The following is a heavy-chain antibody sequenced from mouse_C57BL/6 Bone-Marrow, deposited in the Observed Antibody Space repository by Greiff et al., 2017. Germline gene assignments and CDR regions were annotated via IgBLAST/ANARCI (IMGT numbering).Heavy chain of an antibody. CDR3: ARGSSGDD. J-gene: IGHJ2*01. Sequence: EVKLQESGPGLVKPSQSLSLTCSVTGYSITSGYYWNWIRQFPGNKLEWMGYISYDGSNNYNPSLKNRISITRDTSKNQFFLKLNSVTTEDTATYYCARGSSGDDWGQGTTLTVSS. CDR1: GYSITSGYY. D-gene: IGHD3-1*01. V-gene: IGHV3-6*01. CDR2: ISYDGSN.